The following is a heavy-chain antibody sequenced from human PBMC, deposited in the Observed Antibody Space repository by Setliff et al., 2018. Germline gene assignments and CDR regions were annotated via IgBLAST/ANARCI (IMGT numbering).Heavy chain of an antibody. D-gene: IGHD6-19*01. CDR1: GGSISSYY. V-gene: IGHV4-4*07. CDR3: AREQWLDPPGYYCMDV. J-gene: IGHJ6*03. Sequence: SETLSLTCTVSGGSISSYYWSWIRQPAGKGLEWIGHIYIGGSANYNPSLKSRVTMSIVTSKNQFSLKLNSVTAADMAVYYCAREQWLDPPGYYCMDVWAKGTTVTVSS. CDR2: IYIGGSA.